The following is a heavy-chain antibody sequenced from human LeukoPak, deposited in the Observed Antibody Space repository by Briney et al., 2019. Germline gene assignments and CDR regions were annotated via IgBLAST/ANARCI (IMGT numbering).Heavy chain of an antibody. CDR1: GGSISSGSYY. D-gene: IGHD3-22*01. CDR3: AREHYDSSGYYLYYYYYYMDV. V-gene: IGHV4-61*02. CDR2: IYTSGST. Sequence: SQTLSLTCTVSGGSISSGSYYWSWIRQPAGKGLELIGRIYTSGSTNYNPSLKSRVTISVDTSKNQFSLKLSSVTAADTAVYYCAREHYDSSGYYLYYYYYYMDVWGKGTTVTVSS. J-gene: IGHJ6*03.